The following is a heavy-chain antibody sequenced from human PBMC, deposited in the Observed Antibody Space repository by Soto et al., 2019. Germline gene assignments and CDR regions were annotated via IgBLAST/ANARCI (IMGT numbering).Heavy chain of an antibody. CDR3: ARQRAMVRGSRGLHYFDY. CDR2: IYYSGST. V-gene: IGHV4-39*01. Sequence: ETLSLTCTVSGGSISSSSHYWGWIRQPPGKGLEWIGSIYYSGSTYYNPSLKSRVTISVDTSKNQFSLKLSSVTAADTAVYYCARQRAMVRGSRGLHYFDYWGQGTLVTVSS. J-gene: IGHJ4*02. D-gene: IGHD3-10*01. CDR1: GGSISSSSHY.